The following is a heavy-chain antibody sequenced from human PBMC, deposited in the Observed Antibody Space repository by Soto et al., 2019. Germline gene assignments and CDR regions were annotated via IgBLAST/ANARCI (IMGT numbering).Heavy chain of an antibody. V-gene: IGHV3-33*01. Sequence: GGSLRLSCAASGFTFSSYGMHWVRQAPGKGLEWVAVIWYDGSNKYYADSVKGRFTISRDNSKNTLYLQMNSLRAEDTAVYYCARVALGGSGRGYYYGMDVWGQGTTVTVSS. CDR2: IWYDGSNK. CDR1: GFTFSSYG. CDR3: ARVALGGSGRGYYYGMDV. D-gene: IGHD3-10*01. J-gene: IGHJ6*02.